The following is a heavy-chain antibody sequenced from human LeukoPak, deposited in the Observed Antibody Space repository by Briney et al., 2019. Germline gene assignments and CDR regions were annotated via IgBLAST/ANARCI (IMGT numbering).Heavy chain of an antibody. Sequence: PSQTLSLTRTVSGGSISSGDYYWSWIRQPPGKGLEWIGYIYYSGSTYYNPSLKSRLTISVDTSKNQFSLKLSSVTAADTAVYYCARVKYTTRPFDYWGQGTLVTVSS. CDR1: GGSISSGDYY. D-gene: IGHD1-1*01. CDR2: IYYSGST. CDR3: ARVKYTTRPFDY. J-gene: IGHJ4*02. V-gene: IGHV4-30-4*08.